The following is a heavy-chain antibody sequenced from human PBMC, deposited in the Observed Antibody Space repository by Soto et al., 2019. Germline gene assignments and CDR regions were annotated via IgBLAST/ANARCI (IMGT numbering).Heavy chain of an antibody. V-gene: IGHV3-73*01. D-gene: IGHD6-19*01. CDR1: GFTFSGSG. CDR2: IRTKTNNYAT. Sequence: GGALRLSCAASGFTFSGSGIHWVRQASGKGLEWVGRIRTKTNNYATAYAASVKGRFTISRDDSKNMAYLQMNSLKTEDTAVYYCTAMAGIDYWGQGTLVTVSS. J-gene: IGHJ4*02. CDR3: TAMAGIDY.